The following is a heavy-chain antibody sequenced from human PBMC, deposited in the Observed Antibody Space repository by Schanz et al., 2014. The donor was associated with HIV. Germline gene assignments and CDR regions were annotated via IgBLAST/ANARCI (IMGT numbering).Heavy chain of an antibody. Sequence: QVQLVESGGGVVQPGRSLRLSCAGSGLTFSSYGMHWVRQAPGKGLEWVAVISYDGSNKYFADSVKGRFTISRDDSKNTLYLQMNSLRAEDTAMYYCARDDCSGGSCYSNYYYGMDVWGQGTTVTVSS. J-gene: IGHJ6*02. D-gene: IGHD2-15*01. CDR2: ISYDGSNK. V-gene: IGHV3-30*03. CDR3: ARDDCSGGSCYSNYYYGMDV. CDR1: GLTFSSYG.